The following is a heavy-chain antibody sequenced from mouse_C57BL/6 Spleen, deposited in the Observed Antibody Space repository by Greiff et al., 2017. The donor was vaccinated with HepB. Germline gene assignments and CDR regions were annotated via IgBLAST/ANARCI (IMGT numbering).Heavy chain of an antibody. CDR3: TRVDYGNSYAMDY. J-gene: IGHJ4*01. Sequence: VKLQESGAELVRPGASVTLSCKASGYTFTDYEMHWVKQTPVHGLEWIGAIDPETGGTAYNQKFKGKAILTADKSSSTAYMELRSLTSEDSAVYYCTRVDYGNSYAMDYWGQGTSVTVSS. CDR2: IDPETGGT. V-gene: IGHV1-15*01. D-gene: IGHD2-1*01. CDR1: GYTFTDYE.